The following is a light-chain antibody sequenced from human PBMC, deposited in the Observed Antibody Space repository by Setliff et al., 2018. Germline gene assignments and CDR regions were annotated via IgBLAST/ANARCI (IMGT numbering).Light chain of an antibody. J-gene: IGKJ1*01. CDR1: QGITNY. V-gene: IGKV1-17*03. Sequence: DIQMTQSPSAMSASVGDRVIITCRASQGITNYLTWFQQKPGKAPKRLIYGASNLQSGVPSRFSGTGSGTEFTLTISSLQPEDFATYYCVQHSTYPLTFGQGTKVDIK. CDR3: VQHSTYPLT. CDR2: GAS.